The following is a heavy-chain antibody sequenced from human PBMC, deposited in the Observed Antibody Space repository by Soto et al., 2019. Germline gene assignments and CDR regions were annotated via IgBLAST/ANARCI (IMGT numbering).Heavy chain of an antibody. CDR2: TYYGSRWYN. D-gene: IGHD1-7*01. CDR1: GDSVSSNSAA. V-gene: IGHV6-1*01. CDR3: AGTSSLQRYYMDV. J-gene: IGHJ6*03. Sequence: SQTLSLTCVISGDSVSSNSAAWNWIRQSPSRGLEWLGRTYYGSRWYNDYAVSVRSRITVNADTSKNQFSLHLNSVTPEDTAVYYCAGTSSLQRYYMDVWDKGTTVTVSS.